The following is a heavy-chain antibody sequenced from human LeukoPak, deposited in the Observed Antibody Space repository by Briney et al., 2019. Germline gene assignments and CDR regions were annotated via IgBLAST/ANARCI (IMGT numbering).Heavy chain of an antibody. Sequence: PGGSLRLSCAASGFTFSTSWMSWVRQAPWKGLEWVANIKRDGSEKYYVDSVKGRFTISRDNSKNSLYLQMDSLRAEDTAVYYCARISTPVAGADYWGQGTLVTVSS. CDR3: ARISTPVAGADY. J-gene: IGHJ4*02. V-gene: IGHV3-7*01. CDR1: GFTFSTSW. D-gene: IGHD6-19*01. CDR2: IKRDGSEK.